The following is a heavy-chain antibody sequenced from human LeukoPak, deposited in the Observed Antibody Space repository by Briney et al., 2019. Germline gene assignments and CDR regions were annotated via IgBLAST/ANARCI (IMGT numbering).Heavy chain of an antibody. CDR1: GFTFSSYA. J-gene: IGHJ4*02. D-gene: IGHD4-17*01. CDR2: ISDSGGST. Sequence: PGGSLRLSCAASGFTFSSYAMSWVRQAPGKGLEWVSGISDSGGSTNYADSVKGRFTISRDNSKNTLHLQVISLRAEDTAVYFCAKLVKGGTTVTTNGYFDYWGQGTLVTVSS. CDR3: AKLVKGGTTVTTNGYFDY. V-gene: IGHV3-23*01.